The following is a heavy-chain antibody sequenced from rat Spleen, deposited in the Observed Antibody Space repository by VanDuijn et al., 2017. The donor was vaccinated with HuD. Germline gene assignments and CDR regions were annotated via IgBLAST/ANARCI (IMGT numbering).Heavy chain of an antibody. V-gene: IGHV5-29*01. D-gene: IGHD4-6*01. CDR2: ISYDGSST. J-gene: IGHJ3*01. CDR1: GFTFSNYG. CDR3: ARLGWASFAY. Sequence: EVQLVESGGGLVQPGRSLKLSCAASGFTFSNYGMAWVRQAPTKGLEWVATISYDGSSTYYRDSVKGRFTISRDNAKSTLYLQMDSLRSEDTATYYCARLGWASFAYWGQGTLVTVSS.